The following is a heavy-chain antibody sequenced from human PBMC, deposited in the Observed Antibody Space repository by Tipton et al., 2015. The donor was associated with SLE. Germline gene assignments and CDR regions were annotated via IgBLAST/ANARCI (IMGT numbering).Heavy chain of an antibody. Sequence: TLSLTCAVYGGSFSGYYWSWIRQPPGKGLEWIGEINHSGSTNCNPSLKSRVIISVDTSNYQVSLNLSSVTAADTAVYYCARGRHIVVVIPGGRDYGLDVWGQGTTVTVSS. V-gene: IGHV4-34*01. J-gene: IGHJ6*02. CDR1: GGSFSGYY. D-gene: IGHD2-21*01. CDR2: INHSGST. CDR3: ARGRHIVVVIPGGRDYGLDV.